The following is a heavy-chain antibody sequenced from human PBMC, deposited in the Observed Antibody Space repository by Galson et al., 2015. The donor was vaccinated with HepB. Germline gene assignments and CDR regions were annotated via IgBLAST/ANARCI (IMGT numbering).Heavy chain of an antibody. J-gene: IGHJ4*02. D-gene: IGHD2-2*01. CDR3: ARDLGCSSTSCPIDY. Sequence: SVKVSCKASGYTFTSYGISWVRQAPGQGLEWMGWISAYNGNTNYAQKLQGRVTMTTDTSTSTAYMELRSLRSDDTAVYYCARDLGCSSTSCPIDYWGQGTLVTVSS. CDR2: ISAYNGNT. CDR1: GYTFTSYG. V-gene: IGHV1-18*01.